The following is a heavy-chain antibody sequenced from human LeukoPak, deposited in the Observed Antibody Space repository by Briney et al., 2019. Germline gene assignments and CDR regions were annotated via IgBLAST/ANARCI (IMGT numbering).Heavy chain of an antibody. J-gene: IGHJ3*02. D-gene: IGHD3-16*01. CDR3: ASSSVRGSDAFDI. CDR2: TYYRSKWYT. V-gene: IGHV6-1*01. Sequence: SQTLSLTCAISGDSVSNNNAAWNWIRQSPSRGLEWLGRTYYRSKWYTDYAVSVSSRITINPDASKKQFSLQLNSVTPGDKAVYYCASSSVRGSDAFDIWGQGTMVTVSS. CDR1: GDSVSNNNAA.